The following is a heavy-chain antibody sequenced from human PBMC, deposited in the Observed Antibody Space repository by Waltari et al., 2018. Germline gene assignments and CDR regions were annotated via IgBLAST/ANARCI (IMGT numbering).Heavy chain of an antibody. V-gene: IGHV4-34*01. CDR1: GGSFSGYY. Sequence: QVQLQQWGAGLLKPSETLSLTCAVYGGSFSGYYWSWIRQPPGKGLEWIGEINHSGSTNYNPSLKSRVTISVDTSKNQFSLKLSSVTAADTAVYYCARGNGGCSGGSCYSGWFDPWGQGTLVTVSS. J-gene: IGHJ5*02. CDR2: INHSGST. CDR3: ARGNGGCSGGSCYSGWFDP. D-gene: IGHD2-15*01.